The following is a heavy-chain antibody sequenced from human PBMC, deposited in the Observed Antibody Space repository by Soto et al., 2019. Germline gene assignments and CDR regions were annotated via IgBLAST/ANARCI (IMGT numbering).Heavy chain of an antibody. D-gene: IGHD2-15*01. Sequence: LSLTCTVSGGSISSGGYYWSWIRQHPGKGLEWIGYIYYSGSTYYNPSLKSRGTISVDTSKNQFSLKLSSVTAADTAVYYCARDIVVVVAAQTTAQYNWFDPWGQGTLVTVSS. CDR3: ARDIVVVVAAQTTAQYNWFDP. V-gene: IGHV4-31*03. J-gene: IGHJ5*02. CDR2: IYYSGST. CDR1: GGSISSGGYY.